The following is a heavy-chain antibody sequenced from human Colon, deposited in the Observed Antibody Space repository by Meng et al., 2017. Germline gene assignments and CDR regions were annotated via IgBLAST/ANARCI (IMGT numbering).Heavy chain of an antibody. V-gene: IGHV4-61*01. J-gene: IGHJ5*02. CDR1: GGSVSSGSYY. D-gene: IGHD2-15*01. CDR3: ARESYYCSGGSCYSGNWFDP. Sequence: GSLRLSCTVSGGSVSSGSYYWSWIRQPPGKGLEWIGYIYYSGSTNYNPPLKSRVTISVDTSKNQFSLKLSSVTAADTAVYYCARESYYCSGGSCYSGNWFDPWGQGTLVTSPQ. CDR2: IYYSGST.